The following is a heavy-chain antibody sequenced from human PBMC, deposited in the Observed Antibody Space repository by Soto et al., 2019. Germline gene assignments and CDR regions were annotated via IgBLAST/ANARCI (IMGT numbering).Heavy chain of an antibody. CDR2: IIPIIGII. Sequence: QVQLVQSGAEVKKPGSSVKVSCKASGCTFSTYTITWVRQAPGQGLERMGRIIPIIGIINYTQKFQGRVTISADKFTGTAYMELTGLRSDDTAVYYCAGDPDSHYNDSHASSYPWGQGTLVTVSS. CDR3: AGDPDSHYNDSHASSYP. D-gene: IGHD4-4*01. V-gene: IGHV1-69*08. CDR1: GCTFSTYT. J-gene: IGHJ5*02.